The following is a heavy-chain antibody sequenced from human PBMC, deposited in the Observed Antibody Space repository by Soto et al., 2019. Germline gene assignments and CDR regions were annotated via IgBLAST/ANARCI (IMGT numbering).Heavy chain of an antibody. V-gene: IGHV3-23*01. D-gene: IGHD3-22*01. CDR1: GFTFSSYA. Sequence: GGSLRLSCAASGFTFSSYAVSWVRQAPGKGPEWISSISGSGSTIYYADSVKGRFTISRDNSKNTLYLQMSSLRAEDTAVYYCAKVFYYYDSSGYYYFDYWGQGTLVTVSS. CDR2: ISGSGSTI. CDR3: AKVFYYYDSSGYYYFDY. J-gene: IGHJ4*02.